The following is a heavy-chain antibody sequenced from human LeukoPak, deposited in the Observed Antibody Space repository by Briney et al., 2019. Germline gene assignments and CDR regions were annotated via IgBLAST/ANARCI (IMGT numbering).Heavy chain of an antibody. V-gene: IGHV3-23*01. CDR1: GFTFSSYA. Sequence: GGSLRLSCAASGFTFSSYAMSWVRQAPGKGLEWVSAISGSGGSTYYADSVKGRFTISRDNAKNSLYLQMNSLRAEDTAVYYCARDYSSPGNFDYWGQGTLVTVSS. CDR3: ARDYSSPGNFDY. D-gene: IGHD6-13*01. CDR2: ISGSGGST. J-gene: IGHJ4*02.